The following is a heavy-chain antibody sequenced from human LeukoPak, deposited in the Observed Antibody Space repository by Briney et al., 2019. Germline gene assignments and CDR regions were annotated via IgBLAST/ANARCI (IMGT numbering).Heavy chain of an antibody. CDR3: ARAFAPGYCSGSSCPFDY. Sequence: GGSLRLSCAASGFTFSSYSMNWVRQAPGKGLEWVSYIISGSNTIYYSDSVKGRFTISRDNARNPLYLQMNSLRAEDTAVYYCARAFAPGYCSGSSCPFDYRGQGTLVTVSS. V-gene: IGHV3-48*01. CDR1: GFTFSSYS. J-gene: IGHJ4*02. CDR2: IISGSNTI. D-gene: IGHD2-15*01.